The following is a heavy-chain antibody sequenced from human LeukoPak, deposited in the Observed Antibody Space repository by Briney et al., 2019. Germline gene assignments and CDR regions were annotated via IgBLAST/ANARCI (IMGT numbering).Heavy chain of an antibody. CDR2: ISSNGGST. CDR3: VKDRSPGTVVTPGYFQY. Sequence: GGTLRLSCAASGFTFSSYAMHWVRQAPGKGLECVSAISSNGGSTYYADSVKGRFTISRDNSKNTLYLQMTRLRAEDTAVHCCVKDRSPGTVVTPGYFQYWGQGRLVSVSS. V-gene: IGHV3-64D*06. CDR1: GFTFSSYA. J-gene: IGHJ1*01. D-gene: IGHD4-23*01.